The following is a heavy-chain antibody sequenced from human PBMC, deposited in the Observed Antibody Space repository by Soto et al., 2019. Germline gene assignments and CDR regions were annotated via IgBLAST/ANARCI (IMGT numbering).Heavy chain of an antibody. J-gene: IGHJ5*01. CDR1: GDSISTVDYF. Sequence: SETLSLTCSVSGDSISTVDYFWAWIRQPPGQALEYIGYIYKSTTTYYNPSFEGRVAISLDTSKSQFSLTVASVTAADTAVYFCARGRYCLTGRCFPNWFDSWGQGTLVTVSS. D-gene: IGHD2-15*01. CDR3: ARGRYCLTGRCFPNWFDS. CDR2: IYKSTTT. V-gene: IGHV4-30-4*01.